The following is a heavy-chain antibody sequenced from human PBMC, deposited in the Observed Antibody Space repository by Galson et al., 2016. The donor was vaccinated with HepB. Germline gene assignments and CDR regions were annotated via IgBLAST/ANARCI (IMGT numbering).Heavy chain of an antibody. J-gene: IGHJ2*01. CDR3: HSFSLDPHFDL. CDR1: GFPFHKYN. V-gene: IGHV3-21*01. Sequence: SLRLSCAASGFPFHKYNMNWIRQAPGKGLEWVASIGVSSSYTYHAESVAGRFGISRDTAKQSIFLHMSDLRTEDTARYFCHSFSLDPHFDLRGPGTLVAVSS. CDR2: IGVSSSYT. D-gene: IGHD3/OR15-3a*01.